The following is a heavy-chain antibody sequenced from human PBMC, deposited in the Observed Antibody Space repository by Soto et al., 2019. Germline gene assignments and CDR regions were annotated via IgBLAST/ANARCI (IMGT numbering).Heavy chain of an antibody. D-gene: IGHD2-2*01. CDR3: ARAVDDPYYYYYYMDV. J-gene: IGHJ6*03. CDR2: IYYSGST. CDR1: GGSISSYY. Sequence: PSETLSLTCTVSGGSISSYYWSWIRQPPGKGLEWIGYIYYSGSTNYNPSLKSRVTISVDTSKNQFSLKLSSVTAADTAVYYCARAVDDPYYYYYYMDVWGKGTTVTVS. V-gene: IGHV4-59*01.